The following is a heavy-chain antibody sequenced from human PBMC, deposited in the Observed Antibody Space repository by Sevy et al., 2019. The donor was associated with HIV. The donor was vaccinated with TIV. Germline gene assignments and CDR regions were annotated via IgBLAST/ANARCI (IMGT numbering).Heavy chain of an antibody. CDR2: IKSKIDGETT. D-gene: IGHD3-9*01. CDR3: ATAPGYYDSAPFDY. CDR1: GLTFNNAW. Sequence: GSLRLSCAVSGLTFNNAWMNWVRQAPGTGLQWVGLIKSKIDGETTDYAAPVKGRFTISRDDSKNTLFLQMNSLKIEDTAVYYCATAPGYYDSAPFDYWGAGTLVTVSS. J-gene: IGHJ4*02. V-gene: IGHV3-15*01.